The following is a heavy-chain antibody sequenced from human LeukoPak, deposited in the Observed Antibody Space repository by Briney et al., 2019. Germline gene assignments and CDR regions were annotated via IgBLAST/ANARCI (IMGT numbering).Heavy chain of an antibody. CDR1: GVTFSNYW. Sequence: PGRSLRLSCEVSGVTFSNYWMSWVRQAPGKGLEWVANIKHDGTEKYYVDSVKGRFIISRDNDKNSLYLQMNSLRAEDTAVYYCARGVTMISPFWFDPWGQGTLVTVSS. CDR2: IKHDGTEK. CDR3: ARGVTMISPFWFDP. D-gene: IGHD3-22*01. J-gene: IGHJ5*02. V-gene: IGHV3-7*03.